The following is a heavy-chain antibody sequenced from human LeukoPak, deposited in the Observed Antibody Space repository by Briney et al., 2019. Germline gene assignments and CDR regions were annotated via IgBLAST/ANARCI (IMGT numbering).Heavy chain of an antibody. CDR2: ISWNSGSI. J-gene: IGHJ6*02. Sequence: GGSLRLSCAASGFSFRSYTMNWVRQAPGKGLEWASGISWNSGSIGYADSVKGRFTISRDNAKNSLYLQMNSLRAEDTALYYCAKDIQSWYSTPGMDVWGQRTTVTASS. V-gene: IGHV3-9*01. CDR3: AKDIQSWYSTPGMDV. D-gene: IGHD6-13*01. CDR1: GFSFRSYT.